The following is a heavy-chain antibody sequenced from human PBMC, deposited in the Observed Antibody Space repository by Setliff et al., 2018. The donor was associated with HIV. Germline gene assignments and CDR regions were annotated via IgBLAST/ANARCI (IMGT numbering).Heavy chain of an antibody. V-gene: IGHV3-30*02. CDR3: ASDPPASGWTLAY. CDR1: GFTFSSYA. Sequence: TGGSLRLSCAASGFTFSSYAMSWVRQAPGKGLEWVAFTRYDGGDKYYTDSVRGRFTISRDNSKNTLYLQMNSLRAEDTAVYYCASDPPASGWTLAYWGQGALVTVSS. D-gene: IGHD6-19*01. J-gene: IGHJ4*02. CDR2: TRYDGGDK.